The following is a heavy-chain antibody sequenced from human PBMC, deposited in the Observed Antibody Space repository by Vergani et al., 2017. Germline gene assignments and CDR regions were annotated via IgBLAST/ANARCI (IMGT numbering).Heavy chain of an antibody. Sequence: QLQLQESGSGLVKPSQTLSLTCAVSGGSISSGGYSWSWIRQPPGKGLEWIGYIYHSGSTYYNPSLKSRVTISVDRSKNQFSLKLSSVTAADTAVYYCATKSKTYYDFWGGYYTGKDYYYYMDVWGKGP. V-gene: IGHV4-30-2*01. CDR3: ATKSKTYYDFWGGYYTGKDYYYYMDV. CDR2: IYHSGST. J-gene: IGHJ6*03. CDR1: GGSISSGGYS. D-gene: IGHD3-3*01.